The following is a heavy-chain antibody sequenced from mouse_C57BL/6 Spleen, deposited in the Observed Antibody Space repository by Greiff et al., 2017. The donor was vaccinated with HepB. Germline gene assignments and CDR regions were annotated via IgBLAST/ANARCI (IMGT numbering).Heavy chain of an antibody. Sequence: EVHLVESGGGLVQPKGSLKLSCAASGFSFNTYAMNWVRQAPGKGLEWVARIRSKSNNYATYYADSVKDRFTISRDDSESMLYLQMNNLKTEDTAMYYCVREGGYDPGFAYWGQGTLVTVSA. CDR3: VREGGYDPGFAY. D-gene: IGHD2-2*01. CDR1: GFSFNTYA. CDR2: IRSKSNNYAT. V-gene: IGHV10-1*01. J-gene: IGHJ3*01.